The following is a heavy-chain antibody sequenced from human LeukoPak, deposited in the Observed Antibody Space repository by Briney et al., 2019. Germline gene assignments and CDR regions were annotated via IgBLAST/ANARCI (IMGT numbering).Heavy chain of an antibody. V-gene: IGHV4-59*01. Sequence: SETLSLTCTVSGGSISSYYWSWIRQPPGKGLEWIGYIYYSGSTNYNPSLKSRVTISVDTSKNQFSLKLSSVTAADTAVYYCARVGTANDYWGQGTLVTVSS. CDR1: GGSISSYY. D-gene: IGHD5-18*01. J-gene: IGHJ4*02. CDR2: IYYSGST. CDR3: ARVGTANDY.